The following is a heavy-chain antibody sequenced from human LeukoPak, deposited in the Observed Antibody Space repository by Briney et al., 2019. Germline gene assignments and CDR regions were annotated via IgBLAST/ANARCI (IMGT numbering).Heavy chain of an antibody. CDR3: ASSTGGYSSSWYASEFDY. CDR1: GYSFTSYW. Sequence: GESLKISCKGSGYSFTSYWIGWVRQMPGKGLEWMGIIYPGDSDTRYSPSFQGQVTISADKSISTAYLQWSSLKASDTAMYYCASSTGGYSSSWYASEFDYWGQGTLVTVSS. CDR2: IYPGDSDT. V-gene: IGHV5-51*01. D-gene: IGHD6-13*01. J-gene: IGHJ4*02.